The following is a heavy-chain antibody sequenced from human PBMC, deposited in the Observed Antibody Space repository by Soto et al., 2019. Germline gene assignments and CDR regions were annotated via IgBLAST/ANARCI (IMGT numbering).Heavy chain of an antibody. D-gene: IGHD3-10*01. Sequence: QVQLQQSGPGLVRPSETLSLTCTVSGDSISRYYWSWIRQSPGKGLEWIGYIYDGGSTRYNPSLRSRVTISADTSENQFSLKLISVTAADTAVYYCARAPTYSYGSGSPYYFYAMDVWGQGTTVTVSS. CDR2: IYDGGST. V-gene: IGHV4-59*01. CDR3: ARAPTYSYGSGSPYYFYAMDV. CDR1: GDSISRYY. J-gene: IGHJ6*02.